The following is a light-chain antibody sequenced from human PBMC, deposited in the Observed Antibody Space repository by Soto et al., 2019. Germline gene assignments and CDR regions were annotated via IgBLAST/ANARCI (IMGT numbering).Light chain of an antibody. V-gene: IGLV1-40*01. J-gene: IGLJ3*02. Sequence: QSALTQPPSVSGAPGQRVTISCTGSSSNIGAGYDVHWYQQLPGTAPKLLIYGNSNRPSGVPDRFSGSKSGTSASLAITGLRAEDEADYYCPSYDSSLSGWVFGGGTKAHRP. CDR2: GNS. CDR3: PSYDSSLSGWV. CDR1: SSNIGAGYD.